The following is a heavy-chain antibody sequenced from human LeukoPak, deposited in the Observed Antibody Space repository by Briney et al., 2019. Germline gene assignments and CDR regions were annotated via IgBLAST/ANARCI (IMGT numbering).Heavy chain of an antibody. J-gene: IGHJ4*02. Sequence: GGSLRLSCAASGFTFSSYWMNWARQAPGKGLEWVSAISGSGGSTYYADSVKGRFTISRDNSKNTLYLQMNSLRAEDTAVYYCAKVDDFWSGRFDYWGQGTLVTVSS. CDR2: ISGSGGST. D-gene: IGHD3-3*01. CDR1: GFTFSSYW. CDR3: AKVDDFWSGRFDY. V-gene: IGHV3-23*01.